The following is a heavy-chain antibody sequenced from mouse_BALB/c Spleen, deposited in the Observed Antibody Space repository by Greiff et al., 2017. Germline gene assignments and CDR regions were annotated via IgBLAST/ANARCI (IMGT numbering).Heavy chain of an antibody. Sequence: EVQLQQSGPGLVKPSQSLSLTCSVTGYSITSGYYWNWIRQFPGNKLEWMGYISYDGSNNYNPSLKNRISITRDTSKNQFFLKLNSVTTEDTATYYCARDADFFDYWGQGTTRTVSS. D-gene: IGHD6-1*01. J-gene: IGHJ2*01. V-gene: IGHV3-6*02. CDR3: ARDADFFDY. CDR1: GYSITSGYY. CDR2: ISYDGSN.